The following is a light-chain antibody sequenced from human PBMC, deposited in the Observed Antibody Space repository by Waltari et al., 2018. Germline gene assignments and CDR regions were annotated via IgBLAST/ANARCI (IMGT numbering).Light chain of an antibody. CDR2: EAT. Sequence: QSVLTQPASVSGSPGRSITITCPGTRSDIGAYTFVPWFQQPPGQAPRLLISEATKRPSGVSYRFSGSKSGNTASLSISDLQAEDEADYYCCSYVGGSRVLFGGGTKLTV. J-gene: IGLJ2*01. CDR3: CSYVGGSRVL. V-gene: IGLV2-23*01. CDR1: RSDIGAYTF.